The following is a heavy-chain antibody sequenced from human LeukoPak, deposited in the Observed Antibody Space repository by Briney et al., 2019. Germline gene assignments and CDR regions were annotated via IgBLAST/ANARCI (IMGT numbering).Heavy chain of an antibody. CDR3: ARVVVVVPAAPDNWFDP. V-gene: IGHV1-18*01. Sequence: ASVKVSCKASGYTFTSYGISWVRQAPGQGLEWMGWISAYNGNTNYAQKLQGRVTMTTDTSTSTAYMELRSLRSDDTAVYYCARVVVVVPAAPDNWFDPWGQGTLVTVSS. D-gene: IGHD2-2*01. CDR1: GYTFTSYG. J-gene: IGHJ5*02. CDR2: ISAYNGNT.